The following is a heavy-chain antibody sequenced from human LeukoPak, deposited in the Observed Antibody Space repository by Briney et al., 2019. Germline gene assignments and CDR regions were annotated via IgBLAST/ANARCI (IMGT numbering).Heavy chain of an antibody. V-gene: IGHV3-30*02. CDR2: IRYDGSNK. CDR1: GFTFSSYG. J-gene: IGHJ3*02. Sequence: GGSLRLSCAASGFTFSSYGMHWVRQAPGKGLEWVAFIRYDGSNKYYADSVKGRFTISRDNSKNTLYLQMNSLRAEDTAVYYCARDREYYDSSNYEGAFDIWGQGTMVTVSS. CDR3: ARDREYYDSSNYEGAFDI. D-gene: IGHD3-22*01.